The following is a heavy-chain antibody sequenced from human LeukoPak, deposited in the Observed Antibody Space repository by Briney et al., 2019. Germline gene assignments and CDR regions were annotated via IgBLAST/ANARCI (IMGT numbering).Heavy chain of an antibody. Sequence: PGGSLRLSCAASEFVFSDYYMSWIRQAPGKGLEWIGSIYYSGSTYYNPSLNSRVTISVDTSKDQFSLKLSSVTAADTAVYYCARLGWWDSWGQGTLVTVSS. V-gene: IGHV4-38-2*01. CDR1: EFVFSDYY. J-gene: IGHJ4*02. CDR3: ARLGWWDS. CDR2: IYYSGST. D-gene: IGHD2-15*01.